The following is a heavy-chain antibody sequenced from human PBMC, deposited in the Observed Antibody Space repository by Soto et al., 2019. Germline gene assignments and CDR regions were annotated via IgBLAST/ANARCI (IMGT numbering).Heavy chain of an antibody. CDR3: ARGGDDAFDI. CDR2: ISANNGKT. CDR1: GGTFSSYT. V-gene: IGHV1-18*01. Sequence: GASVKVSCKASGGTFSSYTISWVRQAPGQGLEWMGWISANNGKTNYAQKLQGRVTITTDTSTSTAYMELRSLRSDDTAVYYCARGGDDAFDIWGQGTMVTVSS. J-gene: IGHJ3*02. D-gene: IGHD3-16*01.